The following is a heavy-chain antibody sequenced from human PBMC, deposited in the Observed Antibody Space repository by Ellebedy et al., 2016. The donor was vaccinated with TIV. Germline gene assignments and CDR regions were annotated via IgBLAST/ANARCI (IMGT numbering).Heavy chain of an antibody. D-gene: IGHD6-13*01. V-gene: IGHV3-30*03. Sequence: GESLKISCAASGFTFSSYDMHWVRQAPGKGLEWVAVISYDGSIEYYADSVNGRFTISRDNSKNTLYLQMNSRRADDTAVYNCAREGSPLAAAGLSWGQGTLVTVSS. CDR1: GFTFSSYD. J-gene: IGHJ5*02. CDR2: ISYDGSIE. CDR3: AREGSPLAAAGLS.